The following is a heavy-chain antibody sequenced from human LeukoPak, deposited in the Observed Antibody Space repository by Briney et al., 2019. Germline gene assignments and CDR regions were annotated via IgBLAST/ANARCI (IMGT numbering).Heavy chain of an antibody. CDR3: ARPYYYGSGTPKPYYGMDV. J-gene: IGHJ6*02. V-gene: IGHV1-3*01. CDR1: GYTFTSYA. Sequence: ASVKVSCKASGYTFTSYAMHWVRQAPGQRLEWMGWINAGSGNTKYSQKFQGRVTITRDTSASTAYMELSSLRSEDTAVYYCARPYYYGSGTPKPYYGMDVWGQGTTVTVSS. D-gene: IGHD3-10*01. CDR2: INAGSGNT.